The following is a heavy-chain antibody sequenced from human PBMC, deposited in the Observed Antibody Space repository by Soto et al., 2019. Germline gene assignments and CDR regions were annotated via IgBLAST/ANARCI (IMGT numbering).Heavy chain of an antibody. CDR2: IIPIFGTA. V-gene: IGHV1-69*01. D-gene: IGHD6-6*01. CDR3: AIQRTYSSSYYYGMDV. Sequence: QVQLVQSGAEVKKPGSSVKVSCKASGGTFSSYAISWVRQAPGQGLKWMGGIIPIFGTANYAQKFQGRVTITADESTSTAYMELSSLRSEDTAVYYCAIQRTYSSSYYYGMDVWGQGTTVTVSS. CDR1: GGTFSSYA. J-gene: IGHJ6*02.